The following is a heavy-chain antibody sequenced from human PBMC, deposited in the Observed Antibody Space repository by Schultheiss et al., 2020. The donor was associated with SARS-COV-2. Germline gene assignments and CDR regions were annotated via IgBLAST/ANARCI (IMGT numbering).Heavy chain of an antibody. CDR1: GFTFSDYY. J-gene: IGHJ3*02. D-gene: IGHD1-26*01. V-gene: IGHV3-11*01. CDR3: ARDLRRTYGSDAFDI. CDR2: ISNSGHTI. Sequence: GGSLRLSCAASGFTFSDYYMTWIRQSPGKGLEWVSYISNSGHTIYYADSLKGRFTISRDNAKNSLYLQMNSLRAEDTAVYYCARDLRRTYGSDAFDIWGQGTMVTVSS.